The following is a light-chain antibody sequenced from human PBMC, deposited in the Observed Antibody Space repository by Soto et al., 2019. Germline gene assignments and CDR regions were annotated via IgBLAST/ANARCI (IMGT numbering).Light chain of an antibody. V-gene: IGLV2-14*03. J-gene: IGLJ1*01. CDR2: DVS. CDR1: SSDVGGYNY. Sequence: LTQPASVSGSPGQSITISCTGTSSDVGGYNYVSWYQHHPGKAPKLMIYDVSNRPSGVSNRFSGSKSGNTASLTISGLQAEDEAEYFCNSYTSSSTPYVFGTGTKVTVL. CDR3: NSYTSSSTPYV.